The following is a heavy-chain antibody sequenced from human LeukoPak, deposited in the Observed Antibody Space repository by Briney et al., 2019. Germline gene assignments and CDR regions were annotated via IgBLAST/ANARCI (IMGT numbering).Heavy chain of an antibody. J-gene: IGHJ4*02. D-gene: IGHD6-19*01. CDR2: ISGSGGST. CDR3: AKGSGIAVAGRILEWAWESIPPDY. CDR1: GFTFSSYA. Sequence: GGSLRLSCAASGFTFSSYAMSWVRQAPGKGLEWVSAISGSGGSTYYADSVKGRFTISRDNSKNTLYLQMNSLRAEDTAVYYCAKGSGIAVAGRILEWAWESIPPDYWGQGTLVTVSS. V-gene: IGHV3-23*01.